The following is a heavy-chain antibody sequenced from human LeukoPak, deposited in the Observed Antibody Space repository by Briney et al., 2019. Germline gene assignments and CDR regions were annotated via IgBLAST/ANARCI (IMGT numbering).Heavy chain of an antibody. CDR2: ISGSGGST. D-gene: IGHD3-22*01. Sequence: GGSLRLCCAASGFTFSSYAMRWVRQAPGKGLEWVSAISGSGGSTYYADSVKGRFTISRDNSKNTLYLQMNSLRAEDTAVYYCAKDLGYYDSSGPAHYWGQGTLVTVSS. J-gene: IGHJ4*02. CDR1: GFTFSSYA. V-gene: IGHV3-23*01. CDR3: AKDLGYYDSSGPAHY.